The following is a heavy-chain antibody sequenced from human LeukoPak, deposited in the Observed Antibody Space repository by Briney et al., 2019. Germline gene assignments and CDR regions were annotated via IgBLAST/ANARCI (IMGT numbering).Heavy chain of an antibody. CDR2: IKSITNGGTT. Sequence: GGSLRLSCAASRFTFNNYAMSWVRQAPGKGLEWVGRIKSITNGGTTDYAAPVKGRFTISRDDSKNTLYLQMNSLKTEDTAVYYCTTDDRGYSYAPRYWGQGTLVTVSS. D-gene: IGHD5-18*01. CDR3: TTDDRGYSYAPRY. V-gene: IGHV3-15*01. J-gene: IGHJ4*02. CDR1: RFTFNNYA.